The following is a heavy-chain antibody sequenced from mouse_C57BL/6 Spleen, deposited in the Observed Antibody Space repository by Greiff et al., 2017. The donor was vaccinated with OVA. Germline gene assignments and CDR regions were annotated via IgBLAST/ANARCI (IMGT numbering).Heavy chain of an antibody. CDR1: GYTFTSYW. D-gene: IGHD2-1*01. J-gene: IGHJ4*01. V-gene: IGHV1-69*01. Sequence: QVQLQQSGAELVMPGASVKLSCKASGYTFTSYWMHWVKQRPGQGLEWIGEIDPSDSYTNYNQKFKGKSTLTVDKSSSTAYMQLSSLTSEDSAVYYCARWAYGNYGAMDYWGQGTSVTVSS. CDR3: ARWAYGNYGAMDY. CDR2: IDPSDSYT.